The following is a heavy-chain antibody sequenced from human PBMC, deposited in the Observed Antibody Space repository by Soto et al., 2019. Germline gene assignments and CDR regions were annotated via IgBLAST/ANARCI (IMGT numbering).Heavy chain of an antibody. Sequence: EVQLLEFGGGLVRPAGSLRLSCAASGFIFSSYAMHWVRQAPGKGLEWVSGISGHGGDIYYADSVKGRFTISRDTATSTLYLQMDSLRADDTAVYYCAREDGGGPFDFWGQGTLVTVSS. V-gene: IGHV3-23*01. CDR2: ISGHGGDI. J-gene: IGHJ4*02. CDR1: GFIFSSYA. D-gene: IGHD2-15*01. CDR3: AREDGGGPFDF.